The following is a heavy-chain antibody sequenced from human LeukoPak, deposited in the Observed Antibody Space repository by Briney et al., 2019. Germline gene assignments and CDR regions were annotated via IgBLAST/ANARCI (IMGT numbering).Heavy chain of an antibody. CDR3: ARFSGEVIFDY. CDR1: GGSISSYY. D-gene: IGHD3-3*01. J-gene: IGHJ4*02. CDR2: IYYSGST. Sequence: SETLFLTCTVSGGSISSYYWSWIRQPPGKGLEWIGYIYYSGSTNYNPSLKSRVTISVDTSKNQFSLKLSSVTAADTAVYYCARFSGEVIFDYWGQGTLVTVSS. V-gene: IGHV4-59*01.